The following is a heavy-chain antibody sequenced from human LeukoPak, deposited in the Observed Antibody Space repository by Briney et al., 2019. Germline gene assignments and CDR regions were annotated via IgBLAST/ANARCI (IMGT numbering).Heavy chain of an antibody. D-gene: IGHD6-13*01. J-gene: IGHJ4*02. CDR1: GGSISSYY. CDR2: IYYSGST. V-gene: IGHV4-59*08. CDR3: ARARIAAAEIDY. Sequence: SSEALSLTCTVSGGSISSYYWSWIRQTPGKGLEWIGYIYYSGSTNFNPSLKSRVTISVDTSKNQFSLKLSSVTAADTAVYYCARARIAAAEIDYWGQGTLVTVSS.